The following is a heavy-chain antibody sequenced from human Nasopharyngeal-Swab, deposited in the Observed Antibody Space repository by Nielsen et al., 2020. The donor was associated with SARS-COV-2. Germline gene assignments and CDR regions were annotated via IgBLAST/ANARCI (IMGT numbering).Heavy chain of an antibody. V-gene: IGHV3-30*03. CDR3: ARVRLDYYDSSGYYSDSDWYFDL. J-gene: IGHJ2*01. D-gene: IGHD3-22*01. CDR2: ISYDGSNK. Sequence: GGSLRLSCAAFGFTFSSYGMHWVRQAPGKGLEWVAVISYDGSNKYYADSVKGRFTISRDNSKNTLYLQMNSLRAEDTAVYYCARVRLDYYDSSGYYSDSDWYFDLWGRGTLVTVSS. CDR1: GFTFSSYG.